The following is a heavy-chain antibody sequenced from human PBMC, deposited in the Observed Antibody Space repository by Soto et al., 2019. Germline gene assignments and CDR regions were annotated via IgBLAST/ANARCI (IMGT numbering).Heavy chain of an antibody. CDR2: INPNSGDT. CDR3: ARVRTYYDSSGSLDY. D-gene: IGHD3-22*01. CDR1: GYTFTGYF. V-gene: IGHV1-2*02. J-gene: IGHJ4*02. Sequence: ASVKVSCKSSGYTFTGYFMHWVRQAPGQGLEWMGWINPNSGDTKYAQKFQGRVTMTRDMSISTAYMELRRLTSDDTAVYYCARVRTYYDSSGSLDYWGQGTLVTVSS.